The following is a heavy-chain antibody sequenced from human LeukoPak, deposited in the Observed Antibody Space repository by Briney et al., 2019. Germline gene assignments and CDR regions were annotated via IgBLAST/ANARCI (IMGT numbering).Heavy chain of an antibody. CDR3: ARDRGWRSSGYYLYHFDY. V-gene: IGHV3-7*01. CDR1: GGSFSGYY. D-gene: IGHD3-22*01. J-gene: IGHJ4*02. CDR2: IKHNGGEK. Sequence: LTCAVYGGSFSGYYWSWVRQAPGKGLEWVASIKHNGGEKYYVDSVKGRFTISRDNAKNSLYLEMSSLRVEDTAVYYCARDRGWRSSGYYLYHFDYWGQGTLVTFAS.